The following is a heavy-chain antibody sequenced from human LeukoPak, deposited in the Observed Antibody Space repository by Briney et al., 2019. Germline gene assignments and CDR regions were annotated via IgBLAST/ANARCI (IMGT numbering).Heavy chain of an antibody. CDR2: IYTSGYT. Sequence: SETLSLTCTVSGGSITNYYWAWIRQPAGKGLEWIGRIYTSGYTDYNPSLRGRVTMSVDTSKNQFSLKLTSVTAADTAVYFCAREHRDHEGVGYYYGSWGQGTLVTVSS. CDR3: AREHRDHEGVGYYYGS. J-gene: IGHJ5*02. D-gene: IGHD3-22*01. CDR1: GGSITNYY. V-gene: IGHV4-4*07.